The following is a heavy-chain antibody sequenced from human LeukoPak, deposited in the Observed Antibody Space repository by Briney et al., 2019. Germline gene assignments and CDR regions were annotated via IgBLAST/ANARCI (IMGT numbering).Heavy chain of an antibody. CDR1: GGSISSGSYY. J-gene: IGHJ2*01. V-gene: IGHV4-61*02. CDR3: ARGYDGSGYYYRNWYFDL. D-gene: IGHD3-22*01. Sequence: SQTLSLTCTVSGGSISSGSYYWSWIRQPAGQGLEYIGRMYTSWSTNYNPSLKSRVTISVDTSKNQFSLKLSSVTAADTAVYYCARGYDGSGYYYRNWYFDLWGRGTLVTVSS. CDR2: MYTSWST.